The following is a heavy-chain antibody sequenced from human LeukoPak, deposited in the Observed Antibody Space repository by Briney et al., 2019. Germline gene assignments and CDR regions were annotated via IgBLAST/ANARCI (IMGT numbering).Heavy chain of an antibody. Sequence: ASVKVSCKASGYTFTSYDINWVRQATGQGLEWMGWMSPNSGNTGYAQKFQGRVTMTKSTSMSTAYMELSSLKSEDTAVYYCTRGPPNWGYDYWGQGTLVTVSS. CDR3: TRGPPNWGYDY. CDR1: GYTFTSYD. V-gene: IGHV1-8*01. J-gene: IGHJ4*02. CDR2: MSPNSGNT. D-gene: IGHD7-27*01.